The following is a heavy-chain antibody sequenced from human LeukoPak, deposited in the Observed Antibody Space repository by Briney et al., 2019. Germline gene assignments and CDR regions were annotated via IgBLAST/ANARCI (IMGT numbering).Heavy chain of an antibody. CDR2: INHSGST. CDR1: GGSFSGYY. D-gene: IGHD3-10*01. V-gene: IGHV4-34*01. J-gene: IGHJ4*02. Sequence: SETLSLTCAVYGGSFSGYYWSWIRQPPGKGLEWIGEINHSGSTNYNPPLKSRVTISVDTSKNQFSLKLSSVTAADTAVYYCARRLYYYGSGTLDYWGQGTLVTVSS. CDR3: ARRLYYYGSGTLDY.